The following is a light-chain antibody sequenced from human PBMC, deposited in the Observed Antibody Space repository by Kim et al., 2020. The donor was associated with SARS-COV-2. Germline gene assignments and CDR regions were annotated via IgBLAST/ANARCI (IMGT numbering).Light chain of an antibody. Sequence: EIVLTQSPGTLSLSPGERATLSCRASQSVSSSYLAWYQQKPGQAPRLLIYGASCRATGIPDRFSGSGSGTDFTLTISRLEPEDFAVYYCQQYGSSPLTFGGGTKLEI. J-gene: IGKJ4*01. CDR3: QQYGSSPLT. CDR1: QSVSSSY. CDR2: GAS. V-gene: IGKV3-20*01.